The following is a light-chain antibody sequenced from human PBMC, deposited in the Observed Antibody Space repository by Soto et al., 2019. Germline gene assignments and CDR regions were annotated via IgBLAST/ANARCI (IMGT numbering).Light chain of an antibody. CDR3: QQYNNWLPIT. CDR1: QSVSSN. J-gene: IGKJ5*01. V-gene: IGKV3-15*01. CDR2: GAS. Sequence: EIVMTQSPATLSVSPGESATLSCRASQSVSSNLAWYQQKPGQAPRLLIYGASTRATGIPARFSGSGSGTVFTLTISSLQSADFAVYYCQQYNNWLPITFGQGTRLEIK.